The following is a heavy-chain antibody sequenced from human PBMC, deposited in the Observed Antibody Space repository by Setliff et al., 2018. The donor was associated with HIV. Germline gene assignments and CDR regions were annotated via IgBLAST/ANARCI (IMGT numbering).Heavy chain of an antibody. CDR1: GDSIRGYY. V-gene: IGHV4-59*08. Sequence: LPETLSLTCTVSGDSIRGYYWSWIRQPPGKGLEWMGHVFYTGFAAYNPSLKSRLTISVDTSKSQFSLRLTSVTAADTAIYYCARQVSIPGVAITPVDYWGQGALVTVSS. CDR2: VFYTGFA. D-gene: IGHD5-12*01. J-gene: IGHJ4*02. CDR3: ARQVSIPGVAITPVDY.